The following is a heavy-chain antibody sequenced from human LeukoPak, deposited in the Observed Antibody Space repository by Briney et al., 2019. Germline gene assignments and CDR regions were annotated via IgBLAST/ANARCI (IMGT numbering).Heavy chain of an antibody. CDR3: AKEVPVPANYYGMDV. J-gene: IGHJ6*02. D-gene: IGHD2-2*01. Sequence: PGGSLRLSCAASGFTFSSYAMTWVRQAPGKGLEWVSAISGPGGAPFYADSVKGRFTISRDNSKNTLYLQMNSLRAEDTAVYYCAKEVPVPANYYGMDVWGQGTTVTVSS. V-gene: IGHV3-23*01. CDR2: ISGPGGAP. CDR1: GFTFSSYA.